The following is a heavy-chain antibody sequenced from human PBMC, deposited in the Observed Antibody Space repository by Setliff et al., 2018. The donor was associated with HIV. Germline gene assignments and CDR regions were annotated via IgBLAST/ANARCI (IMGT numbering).Heavy chain of an antibody. J-gene: IGHJ4*02. CDR2: IYYSGST. D-gene: IGHD6-13*01. CDR1: GGSIWNYY. Sequence: PSETLSLTCTVSGGSIWNYYWSWIRQPPGKGLEWIGTIYYSGSTYYNPSLKSRVTISVDTSKNQFSLKLSSVTAADTAVYYCARHIFGRSKIAAAAIQIFDYWGQGTLVTVSS. V-gene: IGHV4-39*01. CDR3: ARHIFGRSKIAAAAIQIFDY.